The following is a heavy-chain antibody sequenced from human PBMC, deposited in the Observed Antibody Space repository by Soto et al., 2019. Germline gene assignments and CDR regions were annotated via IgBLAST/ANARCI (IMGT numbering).Heavy chain of an antibody. CDR1: GYTFSTYY. D-gene: IGHD4-4*01. CDR2: INPSGGST. V-gene: IGHV1-46*01. J-gene: IGHJ4*02. Sequence: ASVKVSCKASGYTFSTYYMHWVRQAPGQGYEWMGIINPSGGSTTYAQEFQGRVTMTRDTSTTTVYMELSSLKSEDTAVYYCARYDYNGYYFDYWGQGTLVTVSS. CDR3: ARYDYNGYYFDY.